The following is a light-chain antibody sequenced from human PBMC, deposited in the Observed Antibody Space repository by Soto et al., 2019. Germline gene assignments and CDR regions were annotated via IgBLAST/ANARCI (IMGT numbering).Light chain of an antibody. CDR2: AAP. CDR3: QQLKNYPLT. V-gene: IGKV1-9*01. Sequence: DIQLTQSPSFLSASVGDRVTITCRASHVISSYLAWYQQRAGKAPKFLMYAAPTWPGWVPSRLSGSGSGTEFALTISSLHPEDFATYYCQQLKNYPLTFGGRTEVDIK. CDR1: HVISSY. J-gene: IGKJ4*01.